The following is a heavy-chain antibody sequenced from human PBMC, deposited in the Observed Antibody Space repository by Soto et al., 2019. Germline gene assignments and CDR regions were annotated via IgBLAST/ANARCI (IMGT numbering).Heavy chain of an antibody. V-gene: IGHV5-51*01. J-gene: IGHJ6*02. CDR1: GYSFTTYW. Sequence: EVQLVQSGAEVKKPGESLKISCKGSGYSFTTYWIGWVRQMPGKGLEGMVIIYPGDSDTRYSPSFQGQVTISADKSIHTTYRQWSSLKASDTAIYHCARQAAAGKYYYAMDVWGQGTTVTVSS. CDR3: ARQAAAGKYYYAMDV. D-gene: IGHD6-13*01. CDR2: IYPGDSDT.